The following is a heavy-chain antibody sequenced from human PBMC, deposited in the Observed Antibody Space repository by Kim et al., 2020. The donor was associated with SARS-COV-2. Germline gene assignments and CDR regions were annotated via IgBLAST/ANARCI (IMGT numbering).Heavy chain of an antibody. CDR3: AADPPDTAYYYGMDV. Sequence: SETLSLTCAVSGGSISSSNWWSWVRQPPGKGLEWIGEIYHSGSTNYNPSLKSRVTISVDKSKNQFSLKLSSVTAADTSVYYCAADPPDTAYYYGMDVWGQGTTVTVSS. D-gene: IGHD5-18*01. CDR2: IYHSGST. V-gene: IGHV4-4*02. J-gene: IGHJ6*02. CDR1: GGSISSSNW.